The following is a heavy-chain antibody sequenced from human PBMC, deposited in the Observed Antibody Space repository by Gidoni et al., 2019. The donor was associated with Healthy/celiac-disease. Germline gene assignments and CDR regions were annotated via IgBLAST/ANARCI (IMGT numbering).Heavy chain of an antibody. D-gene: IGHD5-18*01. CDR2: IYYSGST. CDR1: AGSIRSRSCY. J-gene: IGHJ4*02. CDR3: ARADNKYSYVEGPYFDY. V-gene: IGHV4-39*07. Sequence: LQLQESGPGMVKPSVNLSHTCTVPAGSIRSRSCYWGWIRQPPGKVLEWIGSIYYSGSTYYTPSLKGQVTISVDTYKSRFSLKLSSVTATDTAVYYYARADNKYSYVEGPYFDYWGQGTLVTVSS.